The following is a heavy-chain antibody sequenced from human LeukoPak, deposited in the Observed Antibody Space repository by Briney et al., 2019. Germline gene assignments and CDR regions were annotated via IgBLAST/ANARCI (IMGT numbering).Heavy chain of an antibody. CDR2: INPNSGGT. J-gene: IGHJ4*02. V-gene: IGHV1-2*06. CDR3: ARDGGAGWSAFDY. CDR1: GYTFTGYY. D-gene: IGHD6-19*01. Sequence: ASVKVSCKASGYTFTGYYMHWMRQAPGQGLEWMGRINPNSGGTNYAQKFQGRVTMTRDTSISTAYMELSRLRSYDTAVYCCARDGGAGWSAFDYWGQGSLVTVSS.